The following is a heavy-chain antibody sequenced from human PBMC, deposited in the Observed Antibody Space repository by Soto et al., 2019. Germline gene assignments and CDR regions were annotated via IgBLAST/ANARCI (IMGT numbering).Heavy chain of an antibody. CDR1: GFTFSNYW. J-gene: IGHJ6*03. V-gene: IGHV3-74*02. CDR2: INSDGSVS. Sequence: EVQLVESGGGLVQPGGSLRLSCAASGFTFSNYWMYWVRQAPGKGLEWVSRINSDGSVSSHADSVRGRLTISRDNVKNPLYLHMDRLRAEDTAVYFCARGDCVGGTCYSLAGSFYYYMDGWGKGTQVTVFS. CDR3: ARGDCVGGTCYSLAGSFYYYMDG. D-gene: IGHD2-15*01.